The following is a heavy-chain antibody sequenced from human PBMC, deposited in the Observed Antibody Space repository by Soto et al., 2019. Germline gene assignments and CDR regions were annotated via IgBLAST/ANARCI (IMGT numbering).Heavy chain of an antibody. CDR3: AKDRRAGGNSAFYFDF. CDR2: ISATGGGA. J-gene: IGHJ4*02. D-gene: IGHD3-16*01. V-gene: IGHV3-23*01. CDR1: GFKFSNYA. Sequence: GGSLRLSCAASGFKFSNYAMSWVRQAPGKGLEWVSLISATGGGAYYADSVKGRFTISRDNSHNTLYLQVHSLTAEDTAVYYCAKDRRAGGNSAFYFDFWGQGAQVTVSS.